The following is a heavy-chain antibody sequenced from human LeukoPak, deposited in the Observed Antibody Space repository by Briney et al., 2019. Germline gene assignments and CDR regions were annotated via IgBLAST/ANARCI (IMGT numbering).Heavy chain of an antibody. CDR1: GFTFTDSW. V-gene: IGHV3-74*01. Sequence: QPGGSLRLSCAASGFTFTDSWMHWVRQAPGKGLMWVARVNTIGNSTIYADSVKGRFDVSRHNTKNAVYLQMNGQSFDDTGVYYCAREALYDSSSSLGAFDICGHGTMVTVSS. J-gene: IGHJ3*02. CDR2: VNTIGNST. D-gene: IGHD3-22*01. CDR3: AREALYDSSSSLGAFDI.